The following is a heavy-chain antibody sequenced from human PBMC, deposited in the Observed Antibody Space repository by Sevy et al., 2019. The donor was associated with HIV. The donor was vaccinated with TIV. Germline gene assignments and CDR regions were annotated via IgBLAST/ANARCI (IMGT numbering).Heavy chain of an antibody. CDR3: AKEGPGYNYDSSGSFDY. Sequence: GGSLRLSCAASGFTFNTYAMSWVRQAPGKGLEWVSAISGSAFNINYADSLKGQLTISRDNSKNTPYLQTNSLRAEDTAVYYCAKEGPGYNYDSSGSFDYWGQGTLVTVSS. V-gene: IGHV3-23*01. D-gene: IGHD3-22*01. CDR2: ISGSAFNI. J-gene: IGHJ4*02. CDR1: GFTFNTYA.